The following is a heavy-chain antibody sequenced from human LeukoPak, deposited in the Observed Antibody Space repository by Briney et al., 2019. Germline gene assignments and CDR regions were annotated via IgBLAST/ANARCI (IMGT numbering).Heavy chain of an antibody. CDR1: GFTVSSNY. J-gene: IGHJ4*02. V-gene: IGHV3-53*01. CDR2: IYSGGST. Sequence: GGSLRLSCAASGFTVSSNYMSWVRQAPGKGLEWVSVIYSGGSTYYADSVKGRFTISRDNSRNTVYLQMNNLRDDDTAVYYCARGQTDLLRNYFDYWGPGTPVTVSS. CDR3: ARGQTDLLRNYFDY.